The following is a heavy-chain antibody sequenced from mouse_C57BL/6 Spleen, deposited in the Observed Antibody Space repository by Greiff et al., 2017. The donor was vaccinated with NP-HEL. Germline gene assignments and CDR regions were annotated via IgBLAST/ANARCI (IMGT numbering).Heavy chain of an antibody. J-gene: IGHJ3*01. Sequence: EVKLMESGEGLVKPGGSLKLSCAASGFTFSSYAMSWVRQTPEKRLEWVAYISSGGDYIYYADTVKGRFTISRDNARNTLYLQMSSLKSEDTAMYYCTRDGYYLFAYWGQGTLVTVSA. CDR1: GFTFSSYA. V-gene: IGHV5-9-1*02. CDR2: ISSGGDYI. CDR3: TRDGYYLFAY. D-gene: IGHD2-3*01.